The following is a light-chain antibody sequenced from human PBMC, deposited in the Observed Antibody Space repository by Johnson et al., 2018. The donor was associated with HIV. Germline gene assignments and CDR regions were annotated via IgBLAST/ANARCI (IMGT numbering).Light chain of an antibody. Sequence: QSVLTQPPSVSAAPGQKVTISCSGSNSNIGNNYVSWYQHLPGTAPKLLIYENNKRPSGIPDRFSGSKSDTSATLGITGLQTGDEADYYCGTWDTSLGAHYVFGTGTEVTVL. CDR1: NSNIGNNY. CDR3: GTWDTSLGAHYV. CDR2: ENN. V-gene: IGLV1-51*02. J-gene: IGLJ1*01.